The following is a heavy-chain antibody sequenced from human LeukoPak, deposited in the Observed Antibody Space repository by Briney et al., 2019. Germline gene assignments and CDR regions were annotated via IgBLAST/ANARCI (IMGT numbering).Heavy chain of an antibody. J-gene: IGHJ4*02. V-gene: IGHV3-74*01. CDR2: INVDGSST. Sequence: GGSLRLSCAASGFTFSNYWMHWVRQAPGKGLVWVSLINVDGSSTSYAASVKGRFTISRDNAKNTLFLQMNSLRAEDTAVYYCARGGYKRFDYWGQGTLVTVSS. CDR3: ARGGYKRFDY. CDR1: GFTFSNYW. D-gene: IGHD5-24*01.